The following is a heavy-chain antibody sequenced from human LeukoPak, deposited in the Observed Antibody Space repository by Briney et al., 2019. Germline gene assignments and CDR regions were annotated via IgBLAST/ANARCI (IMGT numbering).Heavy chain of an antibody. D-gene: IGHD3-22*01. CDR3: ARDSYYYDSSGYLGLFDY. CDR2: ISSSGSTI. V-gene: IGHV3-48*03. J-gene: IGHJ4*02. CDR1: GFTFSSYE. Sequence: GGSLRLSCAASGFTFSSYEMNWVRQAPGKGLEWVSYISSSGSTIYYADSVKGRFTISRGNAKNSPYLQMNSLRAEDTAVYYCARDSYYYDSSGYLGLFDYWGQGTLVTVSS.